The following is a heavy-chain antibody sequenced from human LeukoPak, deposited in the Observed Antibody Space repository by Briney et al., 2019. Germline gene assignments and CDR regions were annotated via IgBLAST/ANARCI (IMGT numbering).Heavy chain of an antibody. Sequence: SETLSLTCTVSGGSISSYSWSWIRQPPGKGLEWIGYFYYSGSTYYNPSLKSRVTISVDTSKNQFSLKLSSVTAADTAVYYCARRSLYSSTNFDYWGQGTLVTVSS. CDR1: GGSISSYS. CDR3: ARRSLYSSTNFDY. J-gene: IGHJ4*02. D-gene: IGHD6-13*01. CDR2: FYYSGST. V-gene: IGHV4-59*08.